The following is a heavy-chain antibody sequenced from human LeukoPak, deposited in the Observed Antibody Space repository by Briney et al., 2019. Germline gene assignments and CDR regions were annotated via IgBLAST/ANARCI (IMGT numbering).Heavy chain of an antibody. CDR3: ARQWELLTLFDY. CDR2: ISSSGSTI. V-gene: IGHV3-48*03. J-gene: IGHJ4*02. Sequence: GGSLRLSCAASGFTFSSYEMNWVRQAPGKGLEWVSYISSSGSTIYYADSVKGRFTISRDNAKNSLYLQMNSLGAEDTAVYYCARQWELLTLFDYWGQGTLVTVSS. CDR1: GFTFSSYE. D-gene: IGHD1-26*01.